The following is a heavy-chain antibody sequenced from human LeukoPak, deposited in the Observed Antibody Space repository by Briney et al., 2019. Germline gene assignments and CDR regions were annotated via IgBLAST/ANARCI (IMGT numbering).Heavy chain of an antibody. J-gene: IGHJ5*02. V-gene: IGHV3-30*04. CDR3: ARDRSPIVVVPAAIWIGWFDP. Sequence: GGSLRLSCAASGFTFSSYAMHWVRQAPGKGLEWLAVISYDGSNKYYADSVKGRFTISRDNSKNTLYLQMNSLRAEDTAVYYCARDRSPIVVVPAAIWIGWFDPWGQGTLVTVSS. CDR1: GFTFSSYA. D-gene: IGHD2-2*01. CDR2: ISYDGSNK.